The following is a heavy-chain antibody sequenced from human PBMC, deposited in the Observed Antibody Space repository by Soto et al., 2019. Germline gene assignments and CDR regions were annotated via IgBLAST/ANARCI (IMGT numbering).Heavy chain of an antibody. CDR1: GFTFSSYG. CDR2: ISYDGSNK. CDR3: AKVPDYYYGMDV. J-gene: IGHJ6*02. Sequence: GGSLRLSCAASGFTFSSYGMHWVRQAPGKGLEWVAVISYDGSNKYYADSVKGRFTISRDNSKNTLYLQMNSLRAEDTAVYYCAKVPDYYYGMDVWGQGTTVTVSS. V-gene: IGHV3-30*18.